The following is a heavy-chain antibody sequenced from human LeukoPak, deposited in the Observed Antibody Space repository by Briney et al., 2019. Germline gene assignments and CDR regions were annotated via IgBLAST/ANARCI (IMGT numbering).Heavy chain of an antibody. D-gene: IGHD6-19*01. V-gene: IGHV4-61*01. CDR1: GGSVSSGCYY. Sequence: SETLSLTCTVSGGSVSSGCYYWSWIRQPPGKGLEWIGYIYYSGSTNYNPSLKSRVTISVDTSKNQFSLKLSSVTAADTAVYYCAYGPQWLIYWGQGTLVTVSS. CDR3: AYGPQWLIY. J-gene: IGHJ4*02. CDR2: IYYSGST.